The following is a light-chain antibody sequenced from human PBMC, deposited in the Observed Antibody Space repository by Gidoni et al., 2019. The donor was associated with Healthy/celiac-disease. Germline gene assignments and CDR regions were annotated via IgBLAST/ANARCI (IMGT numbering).Light chain of an antibody. J-gene: IGKJ2*01. CDR3: QQYNNWSPYT. CDR1: QSVSSN. CDR2: GAS. Sequence: EIVMTHSPATLSVSPGERATLSCRASQSVSSNLAWYQQKPGQAPRLLIYGASTRATGIPARCSGSGCGTEFTLTISSLQSEDFAVYYCQQYNNWSPYTFGQGTKLEIK. V-gene: IGKV3-15*01.